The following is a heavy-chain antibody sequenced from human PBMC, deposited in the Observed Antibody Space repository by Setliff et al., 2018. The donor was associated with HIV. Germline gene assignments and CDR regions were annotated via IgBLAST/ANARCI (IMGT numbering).Heavy chain of an antibody. V-gene: IGHV3-33*03. J-gene: IGHJ5*02. CDR1: GFIFSDYG. CDR3: AALSLRTNSVYGIVSTRFDP. Sequence: GGSLRLSCAASGFIFSDYGIHWVRQAPGKGLEWVAVIWYDGSNKYYAESVRGRFTIPRDNSKNTLYLQMNSLRVDDTGVYYCAALSLRTNSVYGIVSTRFDPWGQGTLVTVSS. D-gene: IGHD2-8*01. CDR2: IWYDGSNK.